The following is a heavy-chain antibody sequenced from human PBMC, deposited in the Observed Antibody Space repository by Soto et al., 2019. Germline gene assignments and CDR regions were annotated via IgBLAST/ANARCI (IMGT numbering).Heavy chain of an antibody. J-gene: IGHJ5*02. CDR2: FDPEDGET. CDR1: RYTLTELS. Sequence: ASVKVSCKVSRYTLTELSMHWVRQAPGKGLEWMGGFDPEDGETIYAQKFQGRVTMTEDTSTDTAYMELSSLRSEDTAVYYCATGEHPGIAAAGHNWFDPWGQGTLVTVSS. V-gene: IGHV1-24*01. CDR3: ATGEHPGIAAAGHNWFDP. D-gene: IGHD6-13*01.